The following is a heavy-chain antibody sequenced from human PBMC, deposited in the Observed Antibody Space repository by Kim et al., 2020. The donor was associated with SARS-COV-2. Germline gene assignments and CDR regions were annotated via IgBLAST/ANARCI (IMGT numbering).Heavy chain of an antibody. J-gene: IGHJ4*02. CDR3: TTAFEY. CDR2: NNNGTYT. V-gene: IGHV3-74*01. Sequence: NNNGTYTDYADSVKGRFTISRDSAKNTVYLLLNSVGAEDTALYYCTTAFEYWGQGTLVTVSS.